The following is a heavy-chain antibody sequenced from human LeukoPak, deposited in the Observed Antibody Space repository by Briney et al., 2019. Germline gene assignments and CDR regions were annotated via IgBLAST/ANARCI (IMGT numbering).Heavy chain of an antibody. CDR2: IIGSGDRT. V-gene: IGHV3-23*01. J-gene: IGHJ4*02. CDR3: AKRGPAGAGKSPDYFDY. CDR1: GFTFSSYV. Sequence: PGGSLRLSCAASGFTFSSYVMSWVRQAPGKGLEWASAIIGSGDRTYYADSVKGRFTISRDNSKNTVYLQMNSLRAEDTAVYYCAKRGPAGAGKSPDYFDYWGQGTLVTVSS. D-gene: IGHD6-19*01.